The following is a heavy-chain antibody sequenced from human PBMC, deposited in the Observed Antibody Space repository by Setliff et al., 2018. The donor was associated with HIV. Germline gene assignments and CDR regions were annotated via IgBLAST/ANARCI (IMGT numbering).Heavy chain of an antibody. J-gene: IGHJ5*02. D-gene: IGHD2-21*01. Sequence: SVKVSCKASGYNLVGYGINWLRQAPGQGLEWMGWINTYNRNTKYGQKFQGSVTMTTDTSTSTVYMELRNLRSDDTAVYFCARGGPARVALLYWFDPWGQGTLVTVSS. CDR3: ARGGPARVALLYWFDP. CDR2: INTYNRNT. CDR1: GYNLVGYG. V-gene: IGHV1-18*01.